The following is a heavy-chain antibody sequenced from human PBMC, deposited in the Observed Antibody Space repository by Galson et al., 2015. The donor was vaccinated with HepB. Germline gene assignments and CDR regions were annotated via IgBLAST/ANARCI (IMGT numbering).Heavy chain of an antibody. Sequence: SLRLSCAASGFTFSNAWMSWVRQAPGKGLEWVGRIKSKTDGGTTDYAAPVKGRFTISRDDSKNTLYLQMNSLKTEDTAVYYCTTVVTMRALLYDYWGQGTLVTVSS. V-gene: IGHV3-15*01. CDR2: IKSKTDGGTT. D-gene: IGHD3-22*01. CDR1: GFTFSNAW. J-gene: IGHJ4*02. CDR3: TTVVTMRALLYDY.